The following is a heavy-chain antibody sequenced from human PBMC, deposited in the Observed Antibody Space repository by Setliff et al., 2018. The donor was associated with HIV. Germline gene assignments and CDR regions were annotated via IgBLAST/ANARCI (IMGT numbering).Heavy chain of an antibody. CDR2: ISSRGGSV. Sequence: GSLRLSCEASGFTVIDYALNWVRQAPGKGLEWVSSISSRGGSVYYADSVRGRFTISRDNANNLLYLQRNSLRAEDTAMYYCARDKGPPPVVHLDYWGQGTLVTVSS. D-gene: IGHD3-10*02. CDR3: ARDKGPPPVVHLDY. V-gene: IGHV3-21*04. CDR1: GFTVIDYA. J-gene: IGHJ4*02.